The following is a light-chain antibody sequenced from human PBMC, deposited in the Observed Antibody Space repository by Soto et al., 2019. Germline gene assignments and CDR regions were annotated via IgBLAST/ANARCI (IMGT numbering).Light chain of an antibody. V-gene: IGLV2-11*01. CDR1: SSDVGDYNY. J-gene: IGLJ3*02. CDR3: CSYAGSYTLV. CDR2: AVN. Sequence: QSALTQPRSVSGSPGQSVTISCTGTSSDVGDYNYVSWYQQHPGKAPKLLIYAVNMRPSGVPDRFSGSKSGNTASLTISWLHAEDEADYSCCSYAGSYTLVFGGGTTLTVL.